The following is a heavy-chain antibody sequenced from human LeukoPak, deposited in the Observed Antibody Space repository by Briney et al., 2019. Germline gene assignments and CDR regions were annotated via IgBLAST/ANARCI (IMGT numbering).Heavy chain of an antibody. D-gene: IGHD2-21*01. CDR1: GFTFSSYS. CDR3: ASTGRLGSYDY. J-gene: IGHJ4*02. Sequence: PGGSLRLSCAASGFTFSSYSMNWVRQAPGKGLEWVSYISSGSSTIYYADSVKGRFTISRDSAKNSLYLQMNSQRAEDTAVYYCASTGRLGSYDYWGQGTLVTVSS. V-gene: IGHV3-48*01. CDR2: ISSGSSTI.